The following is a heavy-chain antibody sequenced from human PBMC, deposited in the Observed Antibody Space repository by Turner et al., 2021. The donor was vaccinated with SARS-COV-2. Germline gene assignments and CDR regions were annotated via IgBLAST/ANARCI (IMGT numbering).Heavy chain of an antibody. CDR3: ARDHYYDSSGYTLDAFDI. Sequence: QVQLVESGGGVVQPGRSLRLSCAASGFTLSRYGMHWVRQAPGKGVGGVAVIWYDGSNKYYADSVKGRFTISRDNSKNTLYLQMNSLRAEDTAVYYCARDHYYDSSGYTLDAFDIWGQGTMVTISS. D-gene: IGHD3-22*01. CDR2: IWYDGSNK. V-gene: IGHV3-33*01. CDR1: GFTLSRYG. J-gene: IGHJ3*02.